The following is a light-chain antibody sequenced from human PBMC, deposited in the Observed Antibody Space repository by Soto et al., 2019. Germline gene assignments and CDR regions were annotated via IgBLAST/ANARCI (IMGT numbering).Light chain of an antibody. V-gene: IGLV2-14*01. CDR3: SSYTSSNTVL. CDR2: EVT. J-gene: IGLJ2*01. CDR1: SSDVGLYNY. Sequence: QSVLTQPASVSGSPEQSITISCTGASSDVGLYNYVSWYQQYPGKAPKLMIYEVTNRPSGVSNRFSGSKSGNTASLTISGLQAEDEADYYCSSYTSSNTVLFGGGTKLTVL.